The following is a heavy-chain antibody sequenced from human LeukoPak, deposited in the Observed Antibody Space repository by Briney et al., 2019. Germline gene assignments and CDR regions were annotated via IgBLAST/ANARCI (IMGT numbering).Heavy chain of an antibody. CDR3: AKLIAARGPGDY. D-gene: IGHD6-6*01. CDR1: GFTFSSYA. CDR2: ISASGDST. J-gene: IGHJ4*02. V-gene: IGHV3-23*01. Sequence: GGSLRLSCAASGFTFSSYAMSWVRQAPGKGLEWVSVISASGDSTYYADSVKGRSTISRDNSKNTLYLQMNSLRAEDTAIYYCAKLIAARGPGDYWGQGTLVTVSS.